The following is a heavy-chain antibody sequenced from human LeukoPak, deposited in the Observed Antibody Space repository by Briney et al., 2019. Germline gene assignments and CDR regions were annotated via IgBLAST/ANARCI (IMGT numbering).Heavy chain of an antibody. CDR3: ARRAASSGYYFDQ. D-gene: IGHD6-19*01. Sequence: GGSLRLSCAVSGFTFSSYAMTWVRQGPGKGLEWVSTISSSGGNTYNADSVKGRFTISRDSSKNTLYLQMNSLRAEDTAVYYCARRAASSGYYFDQWGQGTLVTVSS. V-gene: IGHV3-23*01. CDR2: ISSSGGNT. CDR1: GFTFSSYA. J-gene: IGHJ4*02.